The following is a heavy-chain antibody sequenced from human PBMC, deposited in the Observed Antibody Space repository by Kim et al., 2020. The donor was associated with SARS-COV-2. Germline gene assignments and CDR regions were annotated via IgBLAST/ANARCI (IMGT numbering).Heavy chain of an antibody. Sequence: SETLSLTCTVSGGSISSYYWNWIRQPAGKGLEWIGRIYTSGTTNYNPSLKSRVTMSVDTSKNQFSLKLSSMTAADTAVYYCARERGWEQNFYYYDNDVWGQGTTVTVSS. J-gene: IGHJ6*02. V-gene: IGHV4-4*07. CDR3: ARERGWEQNFYYYDNDV. D-gene: IGHD1-26*01. CDR2: IYTSGTT. CDR1: GGSISSYY.